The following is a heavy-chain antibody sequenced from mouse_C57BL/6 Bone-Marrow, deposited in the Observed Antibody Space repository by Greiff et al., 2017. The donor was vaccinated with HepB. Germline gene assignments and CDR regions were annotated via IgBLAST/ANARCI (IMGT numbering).Heavy chain of an antibody. Sequence: VQLQESGAELARPGASVKLSCTASGYTFTSYGISWVKQRTGQGLEWIGEIYPRSGNTYYNEKFKGKATLTADKSSSTAYMELRSLTSEDSAVYFCARDYYGSSYVAWFAYWGQGTLVTVSA. CDR3: ARDYYGSSYVAWFAY. D-gene: IGHD1-1*01. CDR1: GYTFTSYG. J-gene: IGHJ3*01. CDR2: IYPRSGNT. V-gene: IGHV1-81*01.